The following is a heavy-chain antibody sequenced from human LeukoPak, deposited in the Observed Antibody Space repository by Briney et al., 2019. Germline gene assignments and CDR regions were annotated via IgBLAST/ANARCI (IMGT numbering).Heavy chain of an antibody. CDR1: GYTFTSYG. CDR3: ARDATDYCGGDCYSGY. CDR2: ITAYNGNT. V-gene: IGHV1-18*01. Sequence: ASVKVSCKASGYTFTSYGISWVRQAPGQGLEWMGWITAYNGNTNYAQKLQGRVTMTTDTSTSTAYMELRSLRSDDTAVYYCARDATDYCGGDCYSGYWGQGTLVTVSS. J-gene: IGHJ4*02. D-gene: IGHD2-21*02.